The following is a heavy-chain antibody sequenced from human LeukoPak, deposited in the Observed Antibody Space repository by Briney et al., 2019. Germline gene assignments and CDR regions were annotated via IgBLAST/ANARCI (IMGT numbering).Heavy chain of an antibody. CDR3: ARVGTMVRGVIRYNWFDP. CDR2: ISSGGSTI. CDR1: GFTFSDYY. V-gene: IGHV3-11*04. Sequence: GGSLRLSCAASGFTFSDYYMSSIRQAPGKGLEWVSYISSGGSTIYYADSVKGRFTISRDNAKKSLYLQMNSLRAEDTDVYYCARVGTMVRGVIRYNWFDPWGQGTLVTVSS. D-gene: IGHD3-10*01. J-gene: IGHJ5*02.